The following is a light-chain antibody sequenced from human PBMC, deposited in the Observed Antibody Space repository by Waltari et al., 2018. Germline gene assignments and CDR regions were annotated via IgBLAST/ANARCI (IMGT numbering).Light chain of an antibody. Sequence: QSALTPPASVSGSPGQSITISCTGTSSDIESYKLVSWYQQHPGEAPKVIIYEYTKRPSGVSGRFSASKSGNTASLTISGLQAEDEADYHCCSYVDSRTFVFGGGTRLTVL. CDR2: EYT. CDR3: CSYVDSRTFV. CDR1: SSDIESYKL. V-gene: IGLV2-23*02. J-gene: IGLJ2*01.